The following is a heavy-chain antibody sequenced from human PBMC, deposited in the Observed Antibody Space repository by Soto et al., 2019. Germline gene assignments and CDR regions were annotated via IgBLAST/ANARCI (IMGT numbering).Heavy chain of an antibody. J-gene: IGHJ4*02. V-gene: IGHV3-74*01. CDR1: GFTFSSYW. Sequence: EVQLVESGGGLVQPGGSLRLSCQGTGFTFSSYWMHWVRQVPGKGPVWVSRINRDGSIIDYAGSVRGRFTISRDNAKNTVYLQMNSLRVDDTAVYYCATGHDSDWHCTLAYWGLGSLVTVSS. CDR2: INRDGSII. D-gene: IGHD2-21*01. CDR3: ATGHDSDWHCTLAY.